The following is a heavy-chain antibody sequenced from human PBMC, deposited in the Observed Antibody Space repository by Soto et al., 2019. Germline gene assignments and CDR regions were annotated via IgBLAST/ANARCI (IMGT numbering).Heavy chain of an antibody. Sequence: GGSLRLSCAASGFTFSSYAMSWVRQAPGKGLEWVSAISGSGGSTYYADSVKGRFTISRDNSKNTLYLQMNSLRAEDTAVYYCAKASLLEPYYYYGMDVWGQGTTVTVSS. CDR3: AKASLLEPYYYYGMDV. D-gene: IGHD1-1*01. CDR2: ISGSGGST. J-gene: IGHJ6*02. CDR1: GFTFSSYA. V-gene: IGHV3-23*01.